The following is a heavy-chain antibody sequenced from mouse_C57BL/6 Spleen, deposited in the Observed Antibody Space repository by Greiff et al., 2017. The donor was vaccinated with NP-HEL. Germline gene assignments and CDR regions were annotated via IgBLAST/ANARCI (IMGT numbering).Heavy chain of an antibody. V-gene: IGHV1-64*01. CDR1: GYTFTSYW. CDR3: ARATTVVTPLRYFDV. CDR2: IHPNSGST. Sequence: QVQLQQPGAELVKPGASVKLSCKASGYTFTSYWMHWVKQRAGQGLEWIGMIHPNSGSTNYNEKFKSKATLTVDKSSSTAYMQLSSLTSEDSAVYYGARATTVVTPLRYFDVWGTGTTVTVYS. J-gene: IGHJ1*03. D-gene: IGHD1-1*01.